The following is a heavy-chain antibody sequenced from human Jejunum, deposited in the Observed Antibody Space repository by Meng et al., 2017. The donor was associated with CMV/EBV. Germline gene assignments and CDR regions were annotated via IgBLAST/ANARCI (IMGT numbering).Heavy chain of an antibody. CDR2: VSYDGGTQ. J-gene: IGHJ4*02. CDR3: ARLSDS. Sequence: SLKISCVASGFTLGSNAMHWVRQAPGKGLEWVAVVSYDGGTQYYADSVKGRFTISRDNAKNTLYLQMNSLRADDTAVYYCARLSDSWGQGTLVTVSS. V-gene: IGHV3-30*07. CDR1: GFTLGSNA.